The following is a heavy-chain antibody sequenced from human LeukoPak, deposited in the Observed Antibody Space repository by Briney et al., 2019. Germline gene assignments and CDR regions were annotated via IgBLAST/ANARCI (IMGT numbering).Heavy chain of an antibody. CDR1: GYTLTELS. D-gene: IGHD1-20*01. V-gene: IGHV1-24*01. CDR2: FDPEDGET. Sequence: ASVKVSCKVSGYTLTELSMHWVRQAPGEGLEWMGGFDPEDGETIYAQKFQGRVTMTEDTSTDTAYMELSSPRSEDTAVYYCATGGLWLTGTTRGYYYYMDVWGKGTTVTVSS. CDR3: ATGGLWLTGTTRGYYYYMDV. J-gene: IGHJ6*03.